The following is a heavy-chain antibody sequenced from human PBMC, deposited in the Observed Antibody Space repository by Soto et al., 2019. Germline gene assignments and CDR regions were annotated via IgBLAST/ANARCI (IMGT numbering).Heavy chain of an antibody. CDR1: GYTFSNYA. Sequence: QVQLVQSGAEVKKPGASVKVSCKASGYTFSNYATHWVRQAPGQRLEWMGWINAGNGKTKYSQNFQGRVTFTRDTSASTAYMELSSLRSEVTAVYYCANNGDYYYYGMDVWGQGTTVTVSS. D-gene: IGHD4-17*01. CDR2: INAGNGKT. V-gene: IGHV1-3*01. J-gene: IGHJ6*02. CDR3: ANNGDYYYYGMDV.